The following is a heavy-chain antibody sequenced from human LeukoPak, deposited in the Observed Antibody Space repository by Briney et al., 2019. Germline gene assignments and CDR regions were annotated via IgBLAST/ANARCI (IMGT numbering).Heavy chain of an antibody. Sequence: GGSLRLSCEVSGLTFSTYGMNWVRQAPGKGLEWISYISSSGSIRYYADSVKGRFTISRDNAKNSLYLQMNSLRDEDTAVYYCARGVIWFGESPKNWLGPDPWGQGTLVTVSS. CDR1: GLTFSTYG. V-gene: IGHV3-48*02. CDR3: ARGVIWFGESPKNWLGPDP. J-gene: IGHJ5*02. CDR2: ISSSGSIR. D-gene: IGHD3-10*01.